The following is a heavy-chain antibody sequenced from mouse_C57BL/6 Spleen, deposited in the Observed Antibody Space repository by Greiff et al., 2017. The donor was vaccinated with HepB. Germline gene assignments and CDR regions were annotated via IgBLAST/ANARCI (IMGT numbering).Heavy chain of an antibody. CDR1: GFTFSDYG. CDR2: ISSGSSTI. CDR3: ARGRYGYDGAWFAY. Sequence: DVMLVESGGGLVKPGGSLKLSCAASGFTFSDYGMHWVRQAPEKGLEWVAYISSGSSTIYYADTVKGRFTISRDNAKNTLFLQMTSLRSEDTAMYYCARGRYGYDGAWFAYWGQGTLVTVSA. D-gene: IGHD2-2*01. J-gene: IGHJ3*01. V-gene: IGHV5-17*01.